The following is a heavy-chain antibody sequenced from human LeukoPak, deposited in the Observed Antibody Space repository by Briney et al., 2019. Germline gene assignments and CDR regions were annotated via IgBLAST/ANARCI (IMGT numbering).Heavy chain of an antibody. D-gene: IGHD6-13*01. CDR1: GFSFSTYS. CDR3: ARVAEAAAFDS. J-gene: IGHJ4*02. Sequence: GGSLRLSCAASGFSFSTYSMNWVRQAPGKGLEWVSSISRSSRYIYYADSMRGRFTISRDNAKNSLYLQMNSLKPEDTAVYYCARVAEAAAFDSWGQGTLVTVSS. CDR2: ISRSSRYI. V-gene: IGHV3-21*06.